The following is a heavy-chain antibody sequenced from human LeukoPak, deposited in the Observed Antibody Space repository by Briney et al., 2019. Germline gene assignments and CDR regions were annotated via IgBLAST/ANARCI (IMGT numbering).Heavy chain of an antibody. Sequence: GASGKVSCKASGGTFSSYAISWVRQAPGPGREWMGGIIPIFGTANYAQKFHGRVTITADESTSTAYMELSSLRSEDTAVYYCARAPVFRGVTLYYFDYWGQGTLVTVSS. CDR2: IIPIFGTA. CDR3: ARAPVFRGVTLYYFDY. D-gene: IGHD3-10*01. V-gene: IGHV1-69*13. CDR1: GGTFSSYA. J-gene: IGHJ4*02.